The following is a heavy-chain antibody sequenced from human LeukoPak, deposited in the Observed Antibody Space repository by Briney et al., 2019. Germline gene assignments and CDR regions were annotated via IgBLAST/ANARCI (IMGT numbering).Heavy chain of an antibody. Sequence: PSETLSLTCTVSGGSISSSSYYWGWIRQPPGKGLEWIGSIYYSGSTYYNPSLKSRVTISVDTSKNQFSLKLSSVTAADTAVYYCARLGYYGLPVAGTVDYWGQGTLVTVSS. CDR2: IYYSGST. V-gene: IGHV4-39*01. D-gene: IGHD6-19*01. J-gene: IGHJ4*02. CDR3: ARLGYYGLPVAGTVDY. CDR1: GGSISSSSYY.